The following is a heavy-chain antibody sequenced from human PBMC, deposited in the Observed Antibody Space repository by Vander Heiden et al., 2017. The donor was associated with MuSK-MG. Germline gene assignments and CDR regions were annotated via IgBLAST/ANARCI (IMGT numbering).Heavy chain of an antibody. CDR1: GCTFSSYG. V-gene: IGHV3-30*18. D-gene: IGHD2-15*01. CDR3: AKGGSGGVVDAHFDY. CDR2: ISYDGSNK. Sequence: QVQLVESGGGVVQPGRSLILSCAASGCTFSSYGMHWVRQAPGKGLEWVAVISYDGSNKYYADPGKGRFTISRDNSKNTLYLQMNRLRAEETAVYYCAKGGSGGVVDAHFDYWGQGTLVTVSS. J-gene: IGHJ4*02.